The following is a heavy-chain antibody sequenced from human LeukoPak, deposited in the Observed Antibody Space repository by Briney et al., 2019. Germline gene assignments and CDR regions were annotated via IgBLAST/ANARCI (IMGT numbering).Heavy chain of an antibody. V-gene: IGHV3-30*04. J-gene: IGHJ4*02. Sequence: GRSLRLSCAASGFTFSSYAMHWVRQAPGKGLEWVAVISYDGSNKYYADSVKGRFTISRDNSKNTLYLQMNSLRAEDTAVYYCARDSYGLGYWGQGTLVTVSS. D-gene: IGHD5-18*01. CDR2: ISYDGSNK. CDR1: GFTFSSYA. CDR3: ARDSYGLGY.